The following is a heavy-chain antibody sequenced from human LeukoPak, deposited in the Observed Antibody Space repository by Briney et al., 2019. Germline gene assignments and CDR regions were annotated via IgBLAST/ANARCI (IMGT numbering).Heavy chain of an antibody. D-gene: IGHD3-16*01. CDR2: IQPDGSEG. V-gene: IGHV3-7*01. CDR3: ASQSYARFDP. CDR1: GFTFDDYG. Sequence: PGGSLRLSCAASGFTFDDYGMSWVRQAPGKGLEWVGNIQPDGSEGYPVDSVKGRFTISRDNARNSLFLQMNSLRVEDTAVYYCASQSYARFDPWGQGTLVTVSS. J-gene: IGHJ5*02.